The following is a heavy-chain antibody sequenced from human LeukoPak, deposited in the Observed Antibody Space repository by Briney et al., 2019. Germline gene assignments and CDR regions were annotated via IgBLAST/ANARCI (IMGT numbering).Heavy chain of an antibody. CDR3: ARDIVGATFGAFDI. Sequence: PGGSLRLSCAASGFTFSSYSMTWVRQAPGKGLEWDSSISSSRSYIYYADSVKGRFTISRDNAKNSLYLQMNSLRAEDTAVYYCARDIVGATFGAFDIWGQGTMVTVSS. CDR1: GFTFSSYS. D-gene: IGHD1-26*01. V-gene: IGHV3-21*01. CDR2: ISSSRSYI. J-gene: IGHJ3*02.